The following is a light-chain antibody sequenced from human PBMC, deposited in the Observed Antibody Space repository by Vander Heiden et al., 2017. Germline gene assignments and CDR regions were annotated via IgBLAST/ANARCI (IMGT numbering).Light chain of an antibody. J-gene: IGKJ2*01. CDR1: QSVSGY. CDR2: DAS. CDR3: QQRSRWPPYT. V-gene: IGKV3-11*01. Sequence: EIVLTQSPATLSLSPGERATLSCRASQSVSGYLAWHQQKSGQAPRLLIYDASNRATGIPARFSGSGSGTDFTLTISSLEPEDFAVYYCQQRSRWPPYTFGQGTKLEI.